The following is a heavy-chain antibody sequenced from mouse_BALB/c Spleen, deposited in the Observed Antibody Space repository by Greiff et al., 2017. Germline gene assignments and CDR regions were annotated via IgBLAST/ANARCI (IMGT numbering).Heavy chain of an antibody. V-gene: IGHV5-6*01. D-gene: IGHD2-1*01. CDR3: ARQGDYGNSFNV. J-gene: IGHJ1*01. CDR2: ISSGGSYT. CDR1: GFTFSSYG. Sequence: EVKLVESGGDLVKPGGSLKLSCAASGFTFSSYGMSWVRQTPDKRLEWVATISSGGSYTYYPDSVKGRFTISRDNAKNTLYLQMSSLKSEDTAMYYCARQGDYGNSFNVWGAGTTVTVSS.